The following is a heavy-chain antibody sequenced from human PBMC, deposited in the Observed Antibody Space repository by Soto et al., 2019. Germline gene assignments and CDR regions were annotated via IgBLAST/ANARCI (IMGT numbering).Heavy chain of an antibody. D-gene: IGHD6-13*01. J-gene: IGHJ3*02. CDR3: AREVAADGTFREDVFDI. CDR2: IIPIFTTT. CDR1: GGTFSSHA. V-gene: IGHV1-69*12. Sequence: QVQLVQSGAEVKKPGSSVKVSCKASGGTFSSHAINWVRQAPGQGLEWMGRIIPIFTTTDYAQRFQGRVTITADESXIXXYMELSSLKHDDTAVYYCAREVAADGTFREDVFDIWGQGTMVTVSS.